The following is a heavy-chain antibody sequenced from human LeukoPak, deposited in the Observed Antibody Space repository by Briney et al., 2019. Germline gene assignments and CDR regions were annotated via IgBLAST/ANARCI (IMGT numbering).Heavy chain of an antibody. V-gene: IGHV3-9*01. CDR2: ISWNSGSI. D-gene: IGHD6-13*01. Sequence: GGSLRLSCAASGFTFSIYGMHCVRQAPGKGLEWVSGISWNSGSIGYADSVKGRFTISRDNAKNSLYLQMNSLRAEDTALYYCAKDFTIAAAGSFDYWGQGTLVTVSS. CDR1: GFTFSIYG. J-gene: IGHJ4*02. CDR3: AKDFTIAAAGSFDY.